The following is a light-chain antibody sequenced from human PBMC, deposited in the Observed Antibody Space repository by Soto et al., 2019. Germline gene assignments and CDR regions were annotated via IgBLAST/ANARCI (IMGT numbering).Light chain of an antibody. Sequence: EIVLTQSPGTLSLSPGERATLSCRARESLSSSYLAWYQQKPGQAPRLLIYGASSRATGIPDRFSGSGSGTDFTLTISRLEPEDFAVYYCQQYGSSPQTFGQGTRLEIK. CDR1: ESLSSSY. CDR2: GAS. J-gene: IGKJ5*01. CDR3: QQYGSSPQT. V-gene: IGKV3-20*01.